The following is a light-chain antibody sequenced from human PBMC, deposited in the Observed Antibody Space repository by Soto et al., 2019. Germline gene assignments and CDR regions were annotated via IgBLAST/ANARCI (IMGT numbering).Light chain of an antibody. CDR2: DAS. J-gene: IGKJ1*01. CDR1: QSISSW. CDR3: QQYNSYSPT. Sequence: DIQRTQPPSTLSTSVGDRVTITCRASQSISSWLAWYQQKPGKAPKLLIYDASSLESGVPSRFSGSGSGTEFTLTISSLQPDDFATYYCQQYNSYSPTFGQGTKVDIK. V-gene: IGKV1-5*01.